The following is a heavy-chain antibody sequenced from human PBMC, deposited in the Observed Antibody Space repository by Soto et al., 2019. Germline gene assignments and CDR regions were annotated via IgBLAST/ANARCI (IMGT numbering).Heavy chain of an antibody. V-gene: IGHV3-21*01. J-gene: IGHJ3*02. CDR1: GFTLSSYT. CDR2: ISSRSSYI. Sequence: SLRLSCAASGFTLSSYTINWVRQAPGKGLEWVSSISSRSSYIYYADSVKGRVTISRDNAKTSLYLQMNSLIAEDTAVYYRARGGYYDCREAFDIWGQGTIVTASS. CDR3: ARGGYYDCREAFDI. D-gene: IGHD3-22*01.